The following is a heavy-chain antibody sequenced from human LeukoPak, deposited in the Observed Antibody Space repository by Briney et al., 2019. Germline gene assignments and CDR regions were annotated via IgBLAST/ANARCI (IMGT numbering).Heavy chain of an antibody. V-gene: IGHV3-48*03. J-gene: IGHJ1*01. D-gene: IGHD4-17*01. CDR2: ISRSGNAI. CDR3: ATATSLDYGHYFFHH. CDR1: GFTFSSYE. Sequence: GGSLRLSCAASGFTFSSYEMNWVRQAPGKGLEWLSYISRSGNAIYYADSMKGRFTISRDNAKNSLYLQMNSLRVEDTAVYYCATATSLDYGHYFFHHWGQGTLVTVSS.